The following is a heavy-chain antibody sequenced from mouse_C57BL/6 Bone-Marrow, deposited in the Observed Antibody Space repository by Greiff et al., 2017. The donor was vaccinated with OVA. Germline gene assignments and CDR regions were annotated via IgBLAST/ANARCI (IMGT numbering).Heavy chain of an antibody. CDR2: ISNGGGST. Sequence: EVKVVESGGGLVQPGGSLKLSCAASGFTFSDYYMYWVRQTPEKRLEWVAYISNGGGSTYYPDTVKGRFSISRDNTKNTLYLQMSRLMSEDTAMYYCASPFITTVVARYAMDYWGQGTSVTVSS. V-gene: IGHV5-12*01. D-gene: IGHD1-1*01. J-gene: IGHJ4*01. CDR3: ASPFITTVVARYAMDY. CDR1: GFTFSDYY.